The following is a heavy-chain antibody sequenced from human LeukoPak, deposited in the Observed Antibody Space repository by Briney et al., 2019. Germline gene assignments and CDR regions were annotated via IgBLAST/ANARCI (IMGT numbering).Heavy chain of an antibody. J-gene: IGHJ4*02. CDR3: ARDQGLLGY. D-gene: IGHD2-21*02. V-gene: IGHV4-59*01. CDR1: GGSISSYY. Sequence: SETLSLTCTVSGGSISSYYWSWIRQPPGRGLEWIGYIYYSGSTNYNPSLKSRVTISVDTSKNQFSLKLSSVTAADTAVYYCARDQGLLGYWGQGTLVTVSS. CDR2: IYYSGST.